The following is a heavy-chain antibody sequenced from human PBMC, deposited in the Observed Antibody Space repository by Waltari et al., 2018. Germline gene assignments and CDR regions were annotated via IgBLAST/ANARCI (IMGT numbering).Heavy chain of an antibody. CDR3: ARIDYIGYCDF. J-gene: IGHJ4*02. V-gene: IGHV4-38-2*01. Sequence: QMLLQESGPELVKPSETLSLTCDVSGYSISSGYYWGWIRQPPGQGLEWIGKIYQIGSTFYNPSLKSRVTISVDTSKNQFTLKLSSVTAADTAVYYCARIDYIGYCDFWGRGTLVTVSS. CDR1: GYSISSGYY. D-gene: IGHD5-12*01. CDR2: IYQIGST.